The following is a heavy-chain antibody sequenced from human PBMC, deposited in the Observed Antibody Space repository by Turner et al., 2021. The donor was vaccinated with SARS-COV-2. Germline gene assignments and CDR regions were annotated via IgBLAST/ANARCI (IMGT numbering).Heavy chain of an antibody. CDR3: AIAPNYYYGMDV. J-gene: IGHJ6*02. Sequence: QLQLQESGPGQVKPSETLSLTCTVTCGSISSSSYYWGWIRQPPGKGLEWIGSIYYSGSTYYNPSLKCRVTISVDTSKNQFSVKLSSVTAADTAVYYCAIAPNYYYGMDVWGQGTTVTFSS. V-gene: IGHV4-39*01. CDR1: CGSISSSSYY. CDR2: IYYSGST.